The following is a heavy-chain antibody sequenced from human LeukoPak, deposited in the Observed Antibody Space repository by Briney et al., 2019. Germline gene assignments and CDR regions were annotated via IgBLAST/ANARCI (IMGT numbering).Heavy chain of an antibody. J-gene: IGHJ3*02. V-gene: IGHV3-9*01. Sequence: LSLTCTVSDGSISSYYWSWIRQPPGKGLEWVSGISWNSGSIGYADSVKGRFTISRDNAKNSLYLQMNSLRAEDTALYYCAKDLWELLKGAFDIWGQGTMVTVSS. CDR3: AKDLWELLKGAFDI. D-gene: IGHD1-26*01. CDR2: ISWNSGSI. CDR1: DGSISSYY.